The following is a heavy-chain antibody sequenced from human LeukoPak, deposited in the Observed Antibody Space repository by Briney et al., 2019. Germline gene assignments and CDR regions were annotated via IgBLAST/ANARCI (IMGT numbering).Heavy chain of an antibody. J-gene: IGHJ5*02. CDR1: GFTFSSYS. CDR2: ISSSSSTI. V-gene: IGHV3-48*01. CDR3: AREFGGIAVAGPNWFDP. D-gene: IGHD6-19*01. Sequence: GGSLRLSCAASGFTFSSYSMNWVRQAPGKGLEWVSYISSSSSTIYYADSVKGRFTISRDNAKNSLYLQMNSLRAEDTALYYCAREFGGIAVAGPNWFDPWGQGTLVTVSS.